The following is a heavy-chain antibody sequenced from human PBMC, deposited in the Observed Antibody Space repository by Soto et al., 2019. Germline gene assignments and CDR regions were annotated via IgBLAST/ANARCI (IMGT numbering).Heavy chain of an antibody. V-gene: IGHV4-39*01. CDR1: GDSASSSSFY. CDR3: ARQKGSGFNWTPLYYYYGMDV. CDR2: IYYSGNT. J-gene: IGHJ6*02. Sequence: SETLSLTCIVSGDSASSSSFYWGWIRQPPGKGLEWIGSIYYSGNTHYNQSLKSSVNVSIDTSKNKFTQRMNSVNAADTAIYYCARQKGSGFNWTPLYYYYGMDVWGQGTTVTVSS. D-gene: IGHD3-10*01.